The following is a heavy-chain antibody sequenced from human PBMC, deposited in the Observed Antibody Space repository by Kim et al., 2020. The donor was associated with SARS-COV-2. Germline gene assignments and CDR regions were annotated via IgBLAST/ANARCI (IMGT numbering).Heavy chain of an antibody. CDR3: ARVNFRLTGGSYQPTLYGMDV. D-gene: IGHD1-26*01. CDR1: GGSISSGGYY. J-gene: IGHJ6*02. CDR2: IYYSGST. V-gene: IGHV4-31*03. Sequence: SETLSLTCTVSGGSISSGGYYWSWIRQHPGKGLEWIGYIYYSGSTYYNPSLKSRVTISVDTSKNQFSLKLSSVTAADTAVYYCARVNFRLTGGSYQPTLYGMDVWGQGTTVTVSS.